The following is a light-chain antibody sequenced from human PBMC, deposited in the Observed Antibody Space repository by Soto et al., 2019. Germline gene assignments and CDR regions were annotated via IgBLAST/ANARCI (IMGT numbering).Light chain of an antibody. CDR2: VAS. V-gene: IGKV1-12*01. CDR1: QAIDSW. CDR3: QQSSSTPFT. J-gene: IGKJ3*01. Sequence: DIQMTQSPSSVSASVGDRVTITCRASQAIDSWLAWYQQKPGKVPKLLIYVASSLQSGVPSRFSGSGSGTDFTLTISSLQPEDFATYYCQQSSSTPFTFGPGTKVDIK.